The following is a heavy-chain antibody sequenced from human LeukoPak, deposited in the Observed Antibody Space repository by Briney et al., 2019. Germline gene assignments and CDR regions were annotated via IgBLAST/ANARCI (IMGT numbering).Heavy chain of an antibody. CDR2: IYYSGST. V-gene: IGHV4-30-4*01. D-gene: IGHD1-26*01. CDR3: ARAVGGSRLDY. Sequence: SETLSLTCAVYGGSFSGYYWSWIRQPPGKGLEWIGYIYYSGSTYYNPSLKSRVTISVDTSKNQFSLKLSSVTAADTAVYYCARAVGGSRLDYWGQGTLVTVSS. J-gene: IGHJ4*02. CDR1: GGSFSGYY.